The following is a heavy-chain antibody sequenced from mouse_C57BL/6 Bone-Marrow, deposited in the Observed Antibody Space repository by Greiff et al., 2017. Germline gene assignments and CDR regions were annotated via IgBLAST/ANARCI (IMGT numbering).Heavy chain of an antibody. V-gene: IGHV5-17*01. CDR1: GFTFSDYG. CDR2: ISSGSSTI. Sequence: EVMLVESGGGLVKPGGSLKLSCAASGFTFSDYGLHWVRQAPAKGLEWVAYISSGSSTIYYAATVKGRFTISRDNAKNTLVLQRTSLRSEDTAMYYCARKYYFDYWGQGTTLTGSS. CDR3: ARKYYFDY. J-gene: IGHJ2*01.